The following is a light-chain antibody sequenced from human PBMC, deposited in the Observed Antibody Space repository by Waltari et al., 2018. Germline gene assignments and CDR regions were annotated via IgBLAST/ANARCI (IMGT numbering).Light chain of an antibody. CDR3: QPYDPWLGT. J-gene: IGKJ1*01. Sequence: EIVMTHSLATLFVFPGERATLSCRASQMIRRKLAWYQPKPGQAPRLLIYGAFTRATGIPARFSGTGSGTEFTLTVGRLQFEDYAVSFCQPYDPWLGTLGQGTKVEI. CDR2: GAF. V-gene: IGKV3-15*01. CDR1: QMIRRK.